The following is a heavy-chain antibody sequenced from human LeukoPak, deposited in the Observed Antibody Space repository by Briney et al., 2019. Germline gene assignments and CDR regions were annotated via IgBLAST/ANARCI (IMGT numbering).Heavy chain of an antibody. CDR3: ARWGAAADAFDI. CDR2: IYYSGST. Sequence: SETLSLTWTVSGGSISSYYWSWIRQPPGKGLEWIGYIYYSGSTNYNPSLKSRVTISVDTSKNQFSLKLSSVTAADTAVYYCARWGAAADAFDIWGQGTMDTVSS. J-gene: IGHJ3*02. CDR1: GGSISSYY. V-gene: IGHV4-59*01. D-gene: IGHD6-13*01.